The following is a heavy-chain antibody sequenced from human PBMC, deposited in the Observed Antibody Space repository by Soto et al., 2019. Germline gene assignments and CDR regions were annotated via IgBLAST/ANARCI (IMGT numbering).Heavy chain of an antibody. V-gene: IGHV1-2*04. J-gene: IGHJ6*02. CDR3: ARDIVVVVAARDYYYGMDV. D-gene: IGHD2-15*01. Sequence: ASVKVSCKASGYTFTGYYMHWVRQAPGQGLAWMGWINPNSGGTNYAQKFQGWVTMTRDTSISTAYMKLSRLRSDDTAVYYCARDIVVVVAARDYYYGMDVWGQGTTVTVSS. CDR2: INPNSGGT. CDR1: GYTFTGYY.